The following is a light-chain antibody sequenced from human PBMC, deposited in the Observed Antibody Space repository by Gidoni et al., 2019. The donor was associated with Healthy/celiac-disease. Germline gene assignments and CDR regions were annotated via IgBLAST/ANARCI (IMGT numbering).Light chain of an antibody. CDR2: GNS. CDR3: QSYDSSLSGSV. V-gene: IGLV1-40*01. Sequence: QSVLTQPTSVSGAPVQRVTISCTGSSSNIGAGYDVHGYQQLPGTAPKLLIYGNSNRPSGVPDRFSGSKSGTSASLAITGLQAEDEADYYCQSYDSSLSGSVFGGGTKLTVL. CDR1: SSNIGAGYD. J-gene: IGLJ2*01.